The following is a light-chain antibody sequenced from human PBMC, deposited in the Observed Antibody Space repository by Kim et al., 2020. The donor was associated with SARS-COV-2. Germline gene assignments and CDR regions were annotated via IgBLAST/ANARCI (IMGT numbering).Light chain of an antibody. CDR2: YDS. V-gene: IGLV3-21*04. Sequence: PGKRARITGGGNNMGSKRVHWYQQRPGQAPGLVIYYDSDRPSGIPERFSGSNSGNTATLTISRVEAGDEADYYCQVWDSSSDHPVLGGGTQLTVL. J-gene: IGLJ3*02. CDR1: NMGSKR. CDR3: QVWDSSSDHPV.